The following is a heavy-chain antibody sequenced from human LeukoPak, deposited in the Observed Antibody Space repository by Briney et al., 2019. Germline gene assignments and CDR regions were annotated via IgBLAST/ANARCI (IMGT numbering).Heavy chain of an antibody. Sequence: GGSLRLSCAACGFTFSDYYMSWIRQAPGKGLKWVSYISSSSSYTNYADSVKGRFTISRDNAKNSLYLQMNSLRAEDTAVYYCARGGIAVAGTYYFDYWGQGTLVTVSS. CDR3: ARGGIAVAGTYYFDY. V-gene: IGHV3-11*06. CDR1: GFTFSDYY. D-gene: IGHD6-19*01. J-gene: IGHJ4*02. CDR2: ISSSSSYT.